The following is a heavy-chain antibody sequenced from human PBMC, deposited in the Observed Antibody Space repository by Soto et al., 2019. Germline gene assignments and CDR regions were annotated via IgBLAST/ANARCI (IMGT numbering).Heavy chain of an antibody. Sequence: ASVKVSCKASGYTFTSYGISWVRQAPGQGLEWMGWISAYNGNTNYAQKLQGRVTMTTDTSTSTAYMELRSLRSDDTAVYYCAGGSSWYYYYGMDVWGQGTPVTVSS. CDR2: ISAYNGNT. CDR3: AGGSSWYYYYGMDV. V-gene: IGHV1-18*01. J-gene: IGHJ6*02. CDR1: GYTFTSYG. D-gene: IGHD6-13*01.